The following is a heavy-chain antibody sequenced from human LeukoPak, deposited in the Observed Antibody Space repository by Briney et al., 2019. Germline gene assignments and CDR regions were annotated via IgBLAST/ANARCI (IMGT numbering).Heavy chain of an antibody. V-gene: IGHV1-2*02. D-gene: IGHD5-12*01. J-gene: IGHJ4*02. CDR2: INPNSGGT. CDR1: GYTFTGYY. Sequence: ASVKVSCKASGYTFTGYYMHWVRQAPGQGLEWMGWINPNSGGTNYAQKFQGRVTMTRDTSISTAYMELSRLRSDDTAVYYCARAAVDIVATITGYWGQGTLVTVSS. CDR3: ARAAVDIVATITGY.